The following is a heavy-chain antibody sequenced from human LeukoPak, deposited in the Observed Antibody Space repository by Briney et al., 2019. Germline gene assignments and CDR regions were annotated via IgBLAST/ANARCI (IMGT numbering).Heavy chain of an antibody. CDR3: ARSGSAGNYDFWSGYLEANWFDP. V-gene: IGHV3-21*01. D-gene: IGHD3-3*01. J-gene: IGHJ5*02. Sequence: PGGSLRLSCAASGFTFSSYSMNWVRQAPGKGLEWVSSISSSSSYIYYADSVKGRFTISRDNAKNSLYLQMNSLRAEDTAVYYCARSGSAGNYDFWSGYLEANWFDPWGQGTLVIVSS. CDR2: ISSSSSYI. CDR1: GFTFSSYS.